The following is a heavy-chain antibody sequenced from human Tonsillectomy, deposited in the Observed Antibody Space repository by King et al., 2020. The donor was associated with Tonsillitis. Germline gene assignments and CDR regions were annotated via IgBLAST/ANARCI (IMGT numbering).Heavy chain of an antibody. CDR3: AKAGLSYSRGWSLEVDY. CDR2: IDDGGGST. D-gene: IGHD6-19*01. J-gene: IGHJ4*02. CDR1: GFTFSTYA. Sequence: VQLVESGGGLVQPGGSLRLSCGASGFTFSTYAMSWVRQAPGKGLEWVAGIDDGGGSTYHADSVKGRFTISRDNSKNTLYLQMNSLKAEDTAVYYCAKAGLSYSRGWSLEVDYWGQGTLVTVSS. V-gene: IGHV3-23*04.